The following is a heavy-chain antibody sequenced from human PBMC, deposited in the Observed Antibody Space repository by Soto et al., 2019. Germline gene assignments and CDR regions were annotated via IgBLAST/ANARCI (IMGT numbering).Heavy chain of an antibody. CDR1: GFTFSSYA. Sequence: PGGSLRLSCAASGFTFSSYAMSWVRQAPGKGREWVSAISGSGGSTYYADSVKGRFTISRDNSKNTLYLQMNSLRAEDTAVYYCAKDIRGVAAAGPGVDPGGQGTLVTVSS. CDR3: AKDIRGVAAAGPGVDP. CDR2: ISGSGGST. D-gene: IGHD6-13*01. J-gene: IGHJ5*02. V-gene: IGHV3-23*01.